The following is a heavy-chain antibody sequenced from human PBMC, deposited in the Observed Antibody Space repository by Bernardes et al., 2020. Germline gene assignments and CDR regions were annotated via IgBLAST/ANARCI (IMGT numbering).Heavy chain of an antibody. J-gene: IGHJ4*02. CDR1: GFSFSSFD. V-gene: IGHV3-23*01. D-gene: IGHD2-15*01. Sequence: GGSLRLSCAAFGFSFSSFDMTWVRQAPGKGLEWVSVITASDARTYNADSVKGRFTISRDNSKNTLYLQMNSLRADDTAVYYCAKRGGTTKDFDSWGQGTLVTVSS. CDR3: AKRGGTTKDFDS. CDR2: ITASDART.